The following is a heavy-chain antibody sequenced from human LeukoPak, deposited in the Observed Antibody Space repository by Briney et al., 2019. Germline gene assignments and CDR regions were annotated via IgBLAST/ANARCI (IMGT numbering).Heavy chain of an antibody. J-gene: IGHJ4*02. CDR2: IYYSGST. V-gene: IGHV4-39*01. CDR3: ARTGDIVVVPAAED. Sequence: SETLSLTCTVSGGSISSSSYYWGWIRQPPGKGLEWIGSIYYSGSTHYNPSLKSRVTISVDTSKNQFSLKLSSVTAADTAVYYCARTGDIVVVPAAEDWGQGTLVTVSS. D-gene: IGHD2-2*01. CDR1: GGSISSSSYY.